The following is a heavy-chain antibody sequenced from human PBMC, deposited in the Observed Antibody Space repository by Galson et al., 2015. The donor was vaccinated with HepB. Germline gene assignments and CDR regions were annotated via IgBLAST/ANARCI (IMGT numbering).Heavy chain of an antibody. CDR3: ARAGLCIGKLGAFDI. J-gene: IGHJ3*02. Sequence: LRLSCAASGFTFSSYGMHWVRQPPGKGLAGVAVIWYDGSNKYYADSVKGRFTISSDNSENTLYLQMNSLRAEDTAVYYCARAGLCIGKLGAFDIWGQGTLVIVS. CDR2: IWYDGSNK. V-gene: IGHV3-33*01. CDR1: GFTFSSYG. D-gene: IGHD3-10*01.